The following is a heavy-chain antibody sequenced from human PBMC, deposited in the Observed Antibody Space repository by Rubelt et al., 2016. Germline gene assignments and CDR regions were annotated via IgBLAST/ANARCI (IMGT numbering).Heavy chain of an antibody. CDR1: GFTFSDHY. J-gene: IGHJ3*02. D-gene: IGHD3-22*01. V-gene: IGHV3-72*01. CDR3: VRSNYYDSRSGYFNQDAFDM. Sequence: GGSLRLSCAASGFTFSDHYMDWVRQAPGKGLEWVGRTRNKAASYTTEYGASVEGRFSISRDDSKSSLYLQMNSLKTEDTAMYYCVRSNYYDSRSGYFNQDAFDMWGQGTMVTVSS. CDR2: TRNKAASYTT.